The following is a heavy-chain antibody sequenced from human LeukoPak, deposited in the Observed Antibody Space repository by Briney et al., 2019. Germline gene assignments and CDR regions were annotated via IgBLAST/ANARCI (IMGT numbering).Heavy chain of an antibody. V-gene: IGHV3-23*01. D-gene: IGHD6-19*01. CDR2: ISGGGGRT. CDR3: ARGAVAGWIDY. J-gene: IGHJ4*02. CDR1: GFTFSNYA. Sequence: PGGTLRLSCAASGFTFSNYAMSWVRQAPGKGLEWVSAISGGGGRTYYADSVKGRFTISRDNAKNSLYLQMNSLRAEDTAVYYCARGAVAGWIDYWGQGTLVTVSS.